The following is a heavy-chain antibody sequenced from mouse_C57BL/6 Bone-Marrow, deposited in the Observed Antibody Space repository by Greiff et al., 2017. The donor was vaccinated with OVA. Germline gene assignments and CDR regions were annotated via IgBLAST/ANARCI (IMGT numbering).Heavy chain of an antibody. CDR2: IYPGDGDT. V-gene: IGHV1-82*01. J-gene: IGHJ1*03. Sequence: QVQLQQSGPELVKPGASVKISCKASGYAFSSSWMNWVKQRPGKGLEWIGRIYPGDGDTNYNGKFKGKATLTADKSSSTAYMQLSSLTSEDSAVYFCAGEGLTWYFDVWGTGTTVTVSS. D-gene: IGHD2-2*01. CDR3: AGEGLTWYFDV. CDR1: GYAFSSSW.